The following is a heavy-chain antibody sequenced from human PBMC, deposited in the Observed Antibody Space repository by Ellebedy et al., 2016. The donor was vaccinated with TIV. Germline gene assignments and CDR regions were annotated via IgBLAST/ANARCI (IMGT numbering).Heavy chain of an antibody. CDR3: ARDLYYYDSSGLRFKAFDI. D-gene: IGHD3-22*01. Sequence: GSLRLXXTVSGGSISSYYWSWIRQPAGKGLEWIGRIYTSGSTNYNPSLKSRVTISVDTSKNQFSLKLSSVTAADTAVYYCARDLYYYDSSGLRFKAFDIWGQGTMVTVSS. J-gene: IGHJ3*02. CDR1: GGSISSYY. CDR2: IYTSGST. V-gene: IGHV4-4*07.